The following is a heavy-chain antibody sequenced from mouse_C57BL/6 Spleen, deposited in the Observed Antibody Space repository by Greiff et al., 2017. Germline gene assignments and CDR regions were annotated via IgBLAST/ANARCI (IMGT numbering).Heavy chain of an antibody. CDR2: IYPGSGNT. CDR1: GYSFTSYY. J-gene: IGHJ2*01. Sequence: QVQLKESGPELVKPGASVKISCKASGYSFTSYYIHWVKQRPGQGLEWIGWIYPGSGNTKYNEKFKGKATLTADTSSSTAYMQLSSLTSEDSAVYYCARRGYGYDGYFDCWGQGTTLTVSS. CDR3: ARRGYGYDGYFDC. D-gene: IGHD2-2*01. V-gene: IGHV1-66*01.